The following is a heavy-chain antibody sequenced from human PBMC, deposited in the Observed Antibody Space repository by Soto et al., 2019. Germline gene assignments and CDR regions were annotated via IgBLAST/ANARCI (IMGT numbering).Heavy chain of an antibody. V-gene: IGHV6-1*01. J-gene: IGHJ6*02. D-gene: IGHD3-3*01. CDR3: ARTPRITIFGVVIQSYYYYYGMDV. CDR2: TYYRSKWYN. CDR1: GDSVSSNSAA. Sequence: SQTLSLTCAISGDSVSSNSAAWNWIRQSPSRGLEWLGRTYYRSKWYNDYAVSVKSRITINPDTSKNQFSLQLNSVTPEDTAVYYCARTPRITIFGVVIQSYYYYYGMDVWGQGTTVTVSS.